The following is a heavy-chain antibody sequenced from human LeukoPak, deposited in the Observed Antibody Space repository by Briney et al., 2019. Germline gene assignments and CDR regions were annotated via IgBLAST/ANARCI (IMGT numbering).Heavy chain of an antibody. CDR2: ISSSGSTI. J-gene: IGHJ4*02. CDR3: ARDRLYYYGSGSYNY. CDR1: GFTFSSYE. Sequence: GRSLRLSCAASGFTFSSYEMNWVRQAPGKGLEWVSYISSSGSTIYYADSVKGRFTISRDNAKNSLYLQMNSLRAEDTAVYYCARDRLYYYGSGSYNYWGQGTLVTVSS. D-gene: IGHD3-10*01. V-gene: IGHV3-48*03.